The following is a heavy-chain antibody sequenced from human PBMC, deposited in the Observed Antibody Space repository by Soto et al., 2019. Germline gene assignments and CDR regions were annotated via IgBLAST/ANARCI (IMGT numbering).Heavy chain of an antibody. D-gene: IGHD2-15*01. V-gene: IGHV1-69*13. Sequence: SVKVSCKASGGTFSSYAISWVRQAPGQGLEWMGGIIPIFGTANYAQKFQGRVTITADESTSTAYMELSSLRSEDTAVYYCARDRCSGGSCYLTPYYYGMDVWGQGTTVTVSS. CDR3: ARDRCSGGSCYLTPYYYGMDV. CDR2: IIPIFGTA. J-gene: IGHJ6*02. CDR1: GGTFSSYA.